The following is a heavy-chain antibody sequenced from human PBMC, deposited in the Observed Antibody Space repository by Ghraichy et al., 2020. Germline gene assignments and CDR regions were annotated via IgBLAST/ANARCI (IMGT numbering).Heavy chain of an antibody. Sequence: ASVKVSCKVSGYTLTELSMHWVRQALGKGLEWMGGFDPEDGETIYAQKFQGRVTMTEDTSTDTAYMELSSLRSEDTAVYYCATDLVGATVRNAFDIWGQGTMVTVSS. V-gene: IGHV1-24*01. CDR3: ATDLVGATVRNAFDI. J-gene: IGHJ3*02. D-gene: IGHD1-26*01. CDR2: FDPEDGET. CDR1: GYTLTELS.